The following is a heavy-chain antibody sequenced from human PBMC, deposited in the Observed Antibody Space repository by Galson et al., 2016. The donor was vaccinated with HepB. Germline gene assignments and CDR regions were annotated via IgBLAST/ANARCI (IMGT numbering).Heavy chain of an antibody. CDR1: GFTFNDYN. CDR2: ISSSSSHI. V-gene: IGHV3-21*06. CDR3: ARGRIIIFGVSKLVVAFDI. J-gene: IGHJ3*02. D-gene: IGHD3/OR15-3a*01. Sequence: SLRLSCAASGFTFNDYNMNWVRQAPGKGLEWVSSISSSSSHISYADSLKGRFTISRDNAKNSLFLHMSSLSAEDTAVYYCARGRIIIFGVSKLVVAFDIWGQGTMVTVSS.